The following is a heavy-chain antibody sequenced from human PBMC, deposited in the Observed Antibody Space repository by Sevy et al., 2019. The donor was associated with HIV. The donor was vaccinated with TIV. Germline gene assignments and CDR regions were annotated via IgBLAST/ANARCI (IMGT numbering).Heavy chain of an antibody. CDR2: TSYDGSHK. D-gene: IGHD1-26*01. Sequence: GGSLRLSCTVSGFIFSNFAMHWVRQAPGKGLEWVAVTSYDGSHKYYTDSVKGRFTVSRDNSRNILSLEMNNLRRDDTAVYYCARGENDDEFLQYWGQGTLVTVSS. V-gene: IGHV3-30*04. CDR1: GFIFSNFA. CDR3: ARGENDDEFLQY. J-gene: IGHJ1*01.